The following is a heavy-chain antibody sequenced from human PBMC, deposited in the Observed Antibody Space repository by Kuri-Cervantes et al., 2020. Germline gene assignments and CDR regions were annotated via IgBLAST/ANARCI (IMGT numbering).Heavy chain of an antibody. V-gene: IGHV3-21*01. D-gene: IGHD5-12*01. CDR3: ARDQVPYSGYDSPFDY. J-gene: IGHJ4*02. CDR2: ISSSSSYI. CDR1: GFTFSSYA. Sequence: GGSLRLSCAASGFTFSSYAMSWVRQAPGKGLEWVSSISSSSSYIYYADSVKGRFTISRDNAKNSLYLQMNSLRAEDTAVYYCARDQVPYSGYDSPFDYWGQGTLVTVSS.